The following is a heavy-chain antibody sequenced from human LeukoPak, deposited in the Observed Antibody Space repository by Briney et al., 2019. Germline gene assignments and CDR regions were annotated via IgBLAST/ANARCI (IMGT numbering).Heavy chain of an antibody. CDR1: GGSISTYY. CDR2: IYYSGST. V-gene: IGHV4-59*01. CDR3: ASDSPDSSGYYPLGF. J-gene: IGHJ4*02. Sequence: SETLSLTCTVSGGSISTYYWSWIRQPPGKGLEWIGYIYYSGSTNYNPSLKSRVTISVDTSKNQFSLKLSSVTAADTAVYYCASDSPDSSGYYPLGFWGQGTLVTVSS. D-gene: IGHD3-22*01.